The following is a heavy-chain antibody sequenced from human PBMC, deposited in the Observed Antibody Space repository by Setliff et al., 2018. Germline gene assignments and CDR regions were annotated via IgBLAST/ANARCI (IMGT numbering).Heavy chain of an antibody. CDR3: ARALYPSSFIGHNWFDP. J-gene: IGHJ5*02. D-gene: IGHD2-2*01. CDR1: GYSFTNYW. CDR2: IYPGDSDT. Sequence: PGESLKISCKVSGYSFTNYWIVWVRQMPGKGLEWMGIIYPGDSDTKYHPSFQGQVTISADKSISTAYLQWSSLKASDTAMYYCARALYPSSFIGHNWFDPWGQGTLVTVSS. V-gene: IGHV5-51*01.